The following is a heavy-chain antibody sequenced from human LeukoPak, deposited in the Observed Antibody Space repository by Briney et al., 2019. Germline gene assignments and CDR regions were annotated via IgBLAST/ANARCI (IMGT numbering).Heavy chain of an antibody. V-gene: IGHV4-30-2*01. Sequence: SQTLSLTCAVSGGSISSGGYFWRWIRQPPGKGLEWIGYIYHSGSTYYNPSLKSRVTISVDRSKNQFSLKLSSVTAADTAVYYCARGQLPECGGDCWSWFDPWVQGTLVTVSS. D-gene: IGHD2-21*02. J-gene: IGHJ5*02. CDR2: IYHSGST. CDR1: GGSISSGGYF. CDR3: ARGQLPECGGDCWSWFDP.